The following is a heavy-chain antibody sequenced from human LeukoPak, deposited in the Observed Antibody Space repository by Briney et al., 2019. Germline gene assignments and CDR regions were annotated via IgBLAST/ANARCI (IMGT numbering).Heavy chain of an antibody. V-gene: IGHV3-21*01. CDR2: IRVGSNYI. D-gene: IGHD3-22*01. Sequence: KPGGSLRLSCAASGYTFSSYSINWVRQSTGKGLEWVSSIRVGSNYIYYADSVRGRFSISRDDARNSLYLQMDSLRGDDTAVYYCARLRRNSDRSGYYYYYDYWGQGTLATVSS. J-gene: IGHJ4*02. CDR1: GYTFSSYS. CDR3: ARLRRNSDRSGYYYYYDY.